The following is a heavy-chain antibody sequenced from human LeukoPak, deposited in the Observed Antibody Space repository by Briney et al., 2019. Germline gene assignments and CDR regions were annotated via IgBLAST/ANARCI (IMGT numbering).Heavy chain of an antibody. CDR2: ISTTSSYI. Sequence: GGSLRLSCAASGFTFDDYAMHWVRQAPGKGLECVSSISTTSSYIYYADSVKGRFTISRDNAKNSLYLQMNSLRAEDTAVYYCARDFRMRYFDGSSDYWGQGILVTISS. V-gene: IGHV3-21*01. CDR1: GFTFDDYA. CDR3: ARDFRMRYFDGSSDY. J-gene: IGHJ4*02. D-gene: IGHD3-9*01.